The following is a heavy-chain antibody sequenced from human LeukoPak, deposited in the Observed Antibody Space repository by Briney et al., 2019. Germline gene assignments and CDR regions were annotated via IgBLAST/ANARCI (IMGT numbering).Heavy chain of an antibody. Sequence: GGSLRLSCSASAFTFSSYAMHWVRQAPGKGLEFVSAISNNGDSTYYADSVKGRFTISRDNSKNTLYLQMISLRAEDTAMYYCVKSGADYGDYFGFFDYWGQGTLVTVSS. V-gene: IGHV3-64D*09. D-gene: IGHD4-17*01. CDR3: VKSGADYGDYFGFFDY. CDR1: AFTFSSYA. J-gene: IGHJ4*02. CDR2: ISNNGDST.